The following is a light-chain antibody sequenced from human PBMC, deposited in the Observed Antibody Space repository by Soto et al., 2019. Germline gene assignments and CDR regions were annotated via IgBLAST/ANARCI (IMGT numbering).Light chain of an antibody. CDR2: VAS. CDR1: QSISSH. CDR3: QQYNSYGT. Sequence: DIQMTQSPSSLSASVGDRVTITCRASQSISSHLNWYQQKPGKAPKLLIYVASSLQGGVPSRFSGSGSGTEFALTISSLQPDDFATFYCQQYNSYGTFGQGTKLEIK. J-gene: IGKJ2*01. V-gene: IGKV1-39*01.